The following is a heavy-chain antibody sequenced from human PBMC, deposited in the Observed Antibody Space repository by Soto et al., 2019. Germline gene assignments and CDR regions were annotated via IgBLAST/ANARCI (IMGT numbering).Heavy chain of an antibody. Sequence: GGSLRLSCAASGFTFSNAWMSWVRQAPGKGLEWVGRIKSKTDGGTTDYAAPVKGRFTISRDDSKNTLYLQMNRLKTEDTAVYYCTKDVDTAMVFDAFDIWGQGTMVNV. CDR3: TKDVDTAMVFDAFDI. D-gene: IGHD5-18*01. CDR1: GFTFSNAW. J-gene: IGHJ3*02. CDR2: IKSKTDGGTT. V-gene: IGHV3-15*01.